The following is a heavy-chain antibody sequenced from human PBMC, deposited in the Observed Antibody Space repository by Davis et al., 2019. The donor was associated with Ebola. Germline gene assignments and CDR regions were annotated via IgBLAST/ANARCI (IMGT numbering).Heavy chain of an antibody. CDR1: GGSVSSGSYY. CDR2: IYYSGST. V-gene: IGHV4-61*01. D-gene: IGHD6-19*01. CDR3: ARAPSSGWLIRGYFDY. J-gene: IGHJ4*02. Sequence: PSETLSLTCTVSGGSVSSGSYYWSWIRQPPGKGLEWIGYIYYSGSTNYNPSLKSRVTISVDTSKNQFSLKLSSVTAADTAVYYCARAPSSGWLIRGYFDYWGQGTLVTVSS.